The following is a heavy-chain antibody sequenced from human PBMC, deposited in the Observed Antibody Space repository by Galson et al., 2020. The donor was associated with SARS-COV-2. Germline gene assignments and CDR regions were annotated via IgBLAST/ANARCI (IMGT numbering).Heavy chain of an antibody. D-gene: IGHD3-9*01. V-gene: IGHV2-70*01. J-gene: IGHJ5*02. CDR3: ARTHYDILTGRNWFDP. CDR2: IDWDDDK. Sequence: SGPTLVKPTRTLTLTCTFSGFSLSTSGMCVSWIRQPPGKALEWLALIDWDDDKYYSTSLKTRLTISKDTSKNQVVLTMTNMDPVDTATYYCARTHYDILTGRNWFDPWGQGTLVTVSS. CDR1: GFSLSTSGMC.